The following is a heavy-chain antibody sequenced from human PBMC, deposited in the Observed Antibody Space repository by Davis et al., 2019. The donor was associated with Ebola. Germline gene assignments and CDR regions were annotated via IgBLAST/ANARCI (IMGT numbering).Heavy chain of an antibody. Sequence: PSETLSLTCAVYGVSFSGYYWSWIRQPPGKGLEWIGEINHSGSTNYNPPLKSRVTISIDSSKNQFSLKLSSVTAADTAVYYCARGAPLQLWRFSYYYMDVWGEGTTVTVSS. J-gene: IGHJ6*03. CDR3: ARGAPLQLWRFSYYYMDV. D-gene: IGHD5-18*01. CDR2: INHSGST. CDR1: GVSFSGYY. V-gene: IGHV4-34*01.